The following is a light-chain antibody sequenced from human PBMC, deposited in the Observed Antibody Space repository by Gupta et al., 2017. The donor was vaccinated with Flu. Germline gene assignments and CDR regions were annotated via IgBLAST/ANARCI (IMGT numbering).Light chain of an antibody. V-gene: IGLV2-14*03. CDR1: TRDIGTYNY. J-gene: IGLJ1*01. Sequence: QSALTKPASVSGSPGQSITVSCTGTTRDIGTYNYVSWYQQLPGKAPKLMIYDVNYRPSGVSFRFSGSKSGNTASLTISGLQPEDEAEYYCASYTGSNTYVFGSGTMVTVL. CDR3: ASYTGSNTYV. CDR2: DVN.